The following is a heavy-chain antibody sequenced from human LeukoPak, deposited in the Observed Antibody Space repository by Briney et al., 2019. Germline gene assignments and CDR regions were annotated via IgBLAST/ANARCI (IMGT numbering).Heavy chain of an antibody. Sequence: GESLKISCKGSGYSFTSYWIGWVRQMPGKGLEWMGIIYSPSFQGQATISADKSISTAYLQWSSLKASDTAMYYCARHLASPEGGVDYWGQGTLVTVSS. CDR1: GYSFTSYW. CDR2: I. D-gene: IGHD3-16*01. V-gene: IGHV5-51*01. CDR3: ARHLASPEGGVDY. J-gene: IGHJ4*02.